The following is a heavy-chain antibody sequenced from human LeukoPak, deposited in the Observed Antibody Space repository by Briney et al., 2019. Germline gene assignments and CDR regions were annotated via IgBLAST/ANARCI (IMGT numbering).Heavy chain of an antibody. Sequence: ASVKVSCKASGYTFTSYAMHWVRQAPGQRLEWMGWINGGNGNTKYSQKFQGRVTITRDTSASTAYMELSSLRSEDTAVYYCARAKPYHYDSSAYYDYWGQGTLVTVSS. V-gene: IGHV1-3*01. D-gene: IGHD3-22*01. J-gene: IGHJ4*02. CDR2: INGGNGNT. CDR3: ARAKPYHYDSSAYYDY. CDR1: GYTFTSYA.